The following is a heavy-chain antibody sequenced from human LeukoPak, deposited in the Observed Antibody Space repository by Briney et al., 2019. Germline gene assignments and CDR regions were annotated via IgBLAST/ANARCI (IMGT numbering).Heavy chain of an antibody. CDR2: INHSGST. Sequence: PSETLSLTCAVYGGSFSGYYWSWIRQPPGKGLEWIGEINHSGSTNYNPSLKSRVTISVDTSKNQFSLKLSSVTAADTAVYYCAREASSLEGVDYWAREPWSPSPQ. J-gene: IGHJ4*02. V-gene: IGHV4-34*01. CDR3: AREASSLEGVDY. D-gene: IGHD6-6*01. CDR1: GGSFSGYY.